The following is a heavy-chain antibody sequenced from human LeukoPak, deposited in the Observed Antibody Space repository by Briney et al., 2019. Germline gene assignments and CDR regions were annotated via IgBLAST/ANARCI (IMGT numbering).Heavy chain of an antibody. D-gene: IGHD2-2*01. Sequence: GGSLKISCKGSGYSFTSYWIGWVRQMPGKGLEWMGIIYPGDSDTRYSPSFQGQVTISADRSISTACLQWSSLKASDTAMYYCARGGYCSSTSCYEENWFDPWGQGTLVTVSS. V-gene: IGHV5-51*01. CDR3: ARGGYCSSTSCYEENWFDP. CDR1: GYSFTSYW. J-gene: IGHJ5*02. CDR2: IYPGDSDT.